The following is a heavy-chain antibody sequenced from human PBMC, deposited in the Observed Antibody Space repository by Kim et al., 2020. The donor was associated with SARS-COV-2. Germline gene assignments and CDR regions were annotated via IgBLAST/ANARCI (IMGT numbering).Heavy chain of an antibody. Sequence: SETLSLTCTVSGGSISSSSYYWGWIRQPPGKGLEWIGSIFYSGSTYYNPSLKSRVTISVDTSKNQFSLKLNSVTAADTAVYYCAGAGLRLGELSLTYWYFDLGGRGTLVTVSS. D-gene: IGHD3-16*02. CDR3: AGAGLRLGELSLTYWYFDL. CDR1: GGSISSSSYY. J-gene: IGHJ2*01. CDR2: IFYSGST. V-gene: IGHV4-39*01.